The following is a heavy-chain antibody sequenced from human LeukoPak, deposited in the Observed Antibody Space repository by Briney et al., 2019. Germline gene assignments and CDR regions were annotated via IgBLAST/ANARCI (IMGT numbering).Heavy chain of an antibody. Sequence: PGGALRLSCAASGFTFSSYPMSWIRQAPGKGLEWVSAISGSGGSTYYADSVKGRFTISTDNSKNTLYLQMNSLRAEDTGVYYCAKVSYYDILTGPTDYWGQGTLVTVSS. CDR3: AKVSYYDILTGPTDY. CDR2: ISGSGGST. V-gene: IGHV3-23*01. D-gene: IGHD3-9*01. CDR1: GFTFSSYP. J-gene: IGHJ4*02.